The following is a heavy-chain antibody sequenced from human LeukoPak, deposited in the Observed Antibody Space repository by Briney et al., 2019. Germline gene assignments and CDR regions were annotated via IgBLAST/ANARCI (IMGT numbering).Heavy chain of an antibody. CDR2: IYYSGSP. J-gene: IGHJ4*02. CDR1: GGSISSYY. D-gene: IGHD3-22*01. Sequence: SETLSLTCTVSGGSISSYYWSWIRQPPGKGLEWIGYIYYSGSPNYNPSLKSRVTISIDTSKNQFSLKLSSVTAADTAVYYCARGSRYYDNSGYPDYWGQGTLVTVSS. CDR3: ARGSRYYDNSGYPDY. V-gene: IGHV4-59*08.